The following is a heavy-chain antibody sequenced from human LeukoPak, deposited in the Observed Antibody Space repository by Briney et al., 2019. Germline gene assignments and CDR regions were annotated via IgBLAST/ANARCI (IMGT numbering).Heavy chain of an antibody. CDR3: ARGPIAAAGDY. V-gene: IGHV1-18*01. Sequence: GASVKVSCKSSGYTFTSYGISWVRQAPGQGPEWMGWINANNGNTNYAQNLQGRVTMTRDTSTTTAYMELRSLRSDDTAVYYCARGPIAAAGDYWGQGTLVTVSS. J-gene: IGHJ4*02. D-gene: IGHD6-13*01. CDR1: GYTFTSYG. CDR2: INANNGNT.